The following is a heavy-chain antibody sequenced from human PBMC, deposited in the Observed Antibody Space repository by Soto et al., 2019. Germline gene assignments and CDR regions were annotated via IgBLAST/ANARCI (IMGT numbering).Heavy chain of an antibody. V-gene: IGHV4-31*03. J-gene: IGHJ4*02. D-gene: IGHD3-10*01. CDR2: IYYSGST. CDR3: ARDGRFGPIDY. CDR1: GGSISSGGYY. Sequence: QVQLQESGPGLVKPSQTLSLTCTVSGGSISSGGYYWSWIRQHPGKGLEWIGYIYYSGSTYYNPSLKSXXTXSXATSKNQFSLKLSSVTAADTAVYYCARDGRFGPIDYWGQGTLVTVSS.